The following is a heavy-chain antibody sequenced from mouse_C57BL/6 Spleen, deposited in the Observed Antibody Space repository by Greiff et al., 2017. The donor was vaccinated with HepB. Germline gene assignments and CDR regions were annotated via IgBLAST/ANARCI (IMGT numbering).Heavy chain of an antibody. J-gene: IGHJ2*01. Sequence: EVKLVESGGGLVKPGGSLKLSCAASGFTFSDYGMHWVRQAPEKGLEWVAYISSGSSTIYYADTVKGRFTISRDNAKNTLFLQMTSLRSEDTAMYYCARLGYYGSSPYYFDYWGQGTTLTVSS. CDR1: GFTFSDYG. D-gene: IGHD1-1*01. V-gene: IGHV5-17*01. CDR2: ISSGSSTI. CDR3: ARLGYYGSSPYYFDY.